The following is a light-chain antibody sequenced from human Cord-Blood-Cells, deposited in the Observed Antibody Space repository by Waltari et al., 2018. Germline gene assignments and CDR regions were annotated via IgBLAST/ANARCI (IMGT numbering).Light chain of an antibody. J-gene: IGKJ4*01. CDR1: KGNGSW. CDR2: AAS. V-gene: IGKV1D-12*01. Sequence: DIHIPQSPSSVSASVGDSVTITCQASKGNGSWLAWYQQKPGKAPKLLIYAASSLQSVVPSRFSGSGSGTDFTLTISSLQPEDFATYYCQQANSFPLTFGGGTKVEIK. CDR3: QQANSFPLT.